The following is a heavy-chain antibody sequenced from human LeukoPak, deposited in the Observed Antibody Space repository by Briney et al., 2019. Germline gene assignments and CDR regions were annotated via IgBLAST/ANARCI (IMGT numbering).Heavy chain of an antibody. CDR2: ISDGGSDT. V-gene: IGHV3-23*01. CDR1: GFTFSAYA. Sequence: GGSLRLSCAASGFTFSAYAMSWVRQAPGKGLDWVSTISDGGSDTHYADSVKGRFTISRDNSKNTVYLQINSLRAEDTAVYYCAKALYGDCGRFDYWGQGTLVTVSS. CDR3: AKALYGDCGRFDY. J-gene: IGHJ4*02. D-gene: IGHD4-17*01.